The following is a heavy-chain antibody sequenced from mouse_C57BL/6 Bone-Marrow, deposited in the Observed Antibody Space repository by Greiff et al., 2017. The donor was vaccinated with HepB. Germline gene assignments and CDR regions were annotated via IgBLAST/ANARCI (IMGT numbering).Heavy chain of an antibody. Sequence: VQLQQSGPELVKPGASVKISCKASGYAFSSSWMNWVKQRPGKGLEWIGRIYPGDGDTNYNGKFKGKATLTADKSSSTAYMQLSSLTSEDSAVYFCARYMVTTGYYYAMDYWGQGTSVTVSS. CDR2: IYPGDGDT. J-gene: IGHJ4*01. V-gene: IGHV1-82*01. CDR3: ARYMVTTGYYYAMDY. CDR1: GYAFSSSW. D-gene: IGHD2-2*01.